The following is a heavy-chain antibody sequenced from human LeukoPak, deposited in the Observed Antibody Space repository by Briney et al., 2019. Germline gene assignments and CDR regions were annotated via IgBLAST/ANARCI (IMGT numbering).Heavy chain of an antibody. V-gene: IGHV3-23*01. CDR3: AKDKVVGATFYFGYMDV. D-gene: IGHD1-26*01. CDR2: ISGSGGST. CDR1: GFTFSSYA. J-gene: IGHJ6*03. Sequence: GGSLRLSCAASGFTFSSYAMRWVRQAPGKGLEWVSAISGSGGSTYYADSVKGRFTVSRDNSKNTLYLQMNSLRAEDTAVYYCAKDKVVGATFYFGYMDVWGKGTTVTVSS.